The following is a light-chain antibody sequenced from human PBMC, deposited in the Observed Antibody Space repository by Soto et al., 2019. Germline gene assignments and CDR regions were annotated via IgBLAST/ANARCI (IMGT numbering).Light chain of an antibody. Sequence: EILLTQSPATLSVSHGERATLSCRLCQSVSSSYLAWYQQKPGQAPRPLIYGASSRATGIPDRFSGSGSATDFTLTISRLEPEDFAVYYCQQYVTSPRTFGQGTKVDIK. V-gene: IGKV3-20*01. J-gene: IGKJ1*01. CDR1: QSVSSSY. CDR2: GAS. CDR3: QQYVTSPRT.